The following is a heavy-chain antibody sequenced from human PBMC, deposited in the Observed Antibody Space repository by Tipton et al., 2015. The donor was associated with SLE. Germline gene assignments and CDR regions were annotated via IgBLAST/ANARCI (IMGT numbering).Heavy chain of an antibody. CDR1: GYTFTGYY. Sequence: QLVQSGAEVKKPGASVKVSCKASGYTFTGYYMHWVRQAPGQGLEWMGWINPNSGGTNYAQKFQGRVTMTRDTSISTAYMELSRLRSDDTAVYYCARSYYYDSSGSLGEYFQHWGQGTLVTVSS. J-gene: IGHJ1*01. D-gene: IGHD3-22*01. CDR3: ARSYYYDSSGSLGEYFQH. CDR2: INPNSGGT. V-gene: IGHV1-2*02.